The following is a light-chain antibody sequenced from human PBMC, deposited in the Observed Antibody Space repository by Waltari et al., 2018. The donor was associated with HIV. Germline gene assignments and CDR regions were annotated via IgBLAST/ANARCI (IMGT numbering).Light chain of an antibody. Sequence: SVLTQLTSASGTPGQRVTIYCSGSTPNIGSNDVFWYQHRPGTAPKLLIHRNNQRPSGVPDRFSGSTSCTSASLAISGLRSEDEADYYCVAWDDSLGGGVFGGGTKVAVL. CDR1: TPNIGSND. J-gene: IGLJ2*01. CDR2: RNN. CDR3: VAWDDSLGGGV. V-gene: IGLV1-47*01.